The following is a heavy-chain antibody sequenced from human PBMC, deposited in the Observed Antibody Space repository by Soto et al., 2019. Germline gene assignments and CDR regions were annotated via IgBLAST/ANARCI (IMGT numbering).Heavy chain of an antibody. CDR1: GFTFDDYA. D-gene: IGHD3-9*01. Sequence: EVQLVESGGGLVQPGRSLRLSCAASGFTFDDYAMHWVRQGTGKGLEWVSSISWNSDTIGYADSVKGRFTSSRDNAKNSLYLQMNNLRAEDTALYYCAKGATYYDVLTGYSEYWGQGPLVTVSS. CDR2: ISWNSDTI. CDR3: AKGATYYDVLTGYSEY. J-gene: IGHJ4*02. V-gene: IGHV3-9*01.